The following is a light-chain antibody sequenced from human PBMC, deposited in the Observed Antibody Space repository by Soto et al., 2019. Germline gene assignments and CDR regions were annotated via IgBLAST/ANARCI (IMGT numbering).Light chain of an antibody. Sequence: QSALNQPASVSGSPGQSITISCTGTSSDIGSYHLVSWYQQHPGKVPKLMISAGSKRPSGVSNRFSASKSGNTASLTISGLQAEDEADYYCSSYAGRGLVFGGGTKLTVL. V-gene: IGLV2-23*01. CDR2: AGS. CDR1: SSDIGSYHL. CDR3: SSYAGRGLV. J-gene: IGLJ3*02.